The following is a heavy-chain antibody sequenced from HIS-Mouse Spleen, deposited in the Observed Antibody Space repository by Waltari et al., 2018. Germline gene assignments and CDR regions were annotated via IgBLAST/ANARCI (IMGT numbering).Heavy chain of an antibody. J-gene: IGHJ6*02. Sequence: QVQLVESGGGVVQPGRSLRLSCAASGFTFSSYGMHWVRQAPGKGLEWVAVIWYDGSNKYYADSVKGRFTISRDNSKNTLYLQMNSLRAEDTAVYYCARDSVAATYYYYYGMDVWGQGTTV. CDR3: ARDSVAATYYYYYGMDV. CDR2: IWYDGSNK. D-gene: IGHD2-15*01. V-gene: IGHV3-33*01. CDR1: GFTFSSYG.